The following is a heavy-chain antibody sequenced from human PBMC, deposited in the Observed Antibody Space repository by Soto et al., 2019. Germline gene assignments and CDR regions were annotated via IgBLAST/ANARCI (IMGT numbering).Heavy chain of an antibody. Sequence: QVQLVQSGAEVRKPGSSVKVSCKASGGNFAHYTINWVRQAPGQGLEWMGRILTNIGLPNYAQRLQGRVAISADRSTTTVYVELTGLRSDDTAIYFCATGRGDGYKDYYFESWGQGTLVAVSP. V-gene: IGHV1-69*02. CDR3: ATGRGDGYKDYYFES. CDR1: GGNFAHYT. D-gene: IGHD5-12*01. J-gene: IGHJ4*02. CDR2: ILTNIGLP.